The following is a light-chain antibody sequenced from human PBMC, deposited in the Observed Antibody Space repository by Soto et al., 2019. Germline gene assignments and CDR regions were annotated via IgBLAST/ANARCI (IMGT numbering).Light chain of an antibody. V-gene: IGKV1-27*01. J-gene: IGKJ1*01. Sequence: DIQMIQSPSSLSASVGDRVTITCRASQGISTYLAWYQQKPGKVPKLLIYAASTLQSGVPSRFSGNVSGTDFTLTISSLQPEDVATYYCQKNNRAPRTFGQGIKVEIK. CDR3: QKNNRAPRT. CDR1: QGISTY. CDR2: AAS.